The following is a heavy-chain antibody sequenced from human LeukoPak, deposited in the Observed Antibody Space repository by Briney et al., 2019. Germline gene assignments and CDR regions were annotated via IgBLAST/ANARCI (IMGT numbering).Heavy chain of an antibody. CDR1: GGSISSSSYY. V-gene: IGHV4-39*01. CDR2: IYYSGNT. CDR3: ARQSKGIIVITDFQH. J-gene: IGHJ1*01. Sequence: NPSETLSLTCTVSGGSISSSSYYWGWIRQPPGKGLEWIGSIYYSGNTYYSPTLKSRVTISVDTSKNQFSLKLSSVTAADTAVYYCARQSKGIIVITDFQHWGQGTLVTVSS. D-gene: IGHD3-22*01.